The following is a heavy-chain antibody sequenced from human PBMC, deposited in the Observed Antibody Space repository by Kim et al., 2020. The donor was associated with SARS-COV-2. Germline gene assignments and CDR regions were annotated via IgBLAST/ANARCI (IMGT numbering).Heavy chain of an antibody. Sequence: SETLSLTCAVYGGSFSGYYWSWIRQPPGKGLEWIGEINHSGSTNYNPSLKSRVTISVDTSKNQFSLKLSSVTAADTAVYYCARFTRYSSGPALDYWGQGTLVTVSS. V-gene: IGHV4-34*01. CDR3: ARFTRYSSGPALDY. CDR2: INHSGST. D-gene: IGHD6-19*01. J-gene: IGHJ4*02. CDR1: GGSFSGYY.